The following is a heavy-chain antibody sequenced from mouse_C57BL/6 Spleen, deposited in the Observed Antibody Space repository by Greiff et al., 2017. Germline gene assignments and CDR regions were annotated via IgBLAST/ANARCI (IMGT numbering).Heavy chain of an antibody. CDR2: LYPRDGRT. V-gene: IGHV1-85*01. D-gene: IGHD1-1*01. CDR1: GYTFTSYD. Sequence: QVQLQQSGPELVKPGASVKLSCKASGYTFTSYDINWVKQRPGPGLEWIGWLYPRDGRTKYNEKFKGKATLTVDTSSSTAYMELHSLTSEDSAVYFCARRDYGSSSPFDYWGQGTTLTVSS. J-gene: IGHJ2*01. CDR3: ARRDYGSSSPFDY.